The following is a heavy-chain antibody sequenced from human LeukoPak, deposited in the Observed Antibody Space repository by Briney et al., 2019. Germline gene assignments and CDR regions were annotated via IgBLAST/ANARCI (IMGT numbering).Heavy chain of an antibody. D-gene: IGHD5-12*01. CDR1: GFTFSSYA. CDR2: ISYDGSNK. Sequence: GRSLRLSCAASGFTFSSYAMHWVRQAPGKGLEWVAVISYDGSNKYYADSVKGRFTISRDNSKNTLYLQMNSLRAEDTAVYYCAKKRGRGYSGYGYYYYGMDVWGQGTTVTVSS. V-gene: IGHV3-30*04. J-gene: IGHJ6*02. CDR3: AKKRGRGYSGYGYYYYGMDV.